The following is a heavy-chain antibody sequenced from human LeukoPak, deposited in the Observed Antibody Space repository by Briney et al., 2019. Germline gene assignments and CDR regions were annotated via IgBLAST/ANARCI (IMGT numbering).Heavy chain of an antibody. CDR1: EFTFSSYG. V-gene: IGHV3-64D*09. J-gene: IGHJ4*02. CDR3: ARIQYSSGWGAFDY. D-gene: IGHD6-19*01. Sequence: GSLRLSCSASEFTFSSYGMQWVRQAPGKGPEYVARITGDGTRTYYADSVKGRFTISRDNSKNTLYLQLSSLRTEDTAVYYCARIQYSSGWGAFDYWGQGTLVTVSS. CDR2: ITGDGTRT.